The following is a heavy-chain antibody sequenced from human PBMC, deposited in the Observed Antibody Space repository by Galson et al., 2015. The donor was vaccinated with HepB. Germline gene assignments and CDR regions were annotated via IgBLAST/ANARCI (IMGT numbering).Heavy chain of an antibody. CDR2: IDPSDSYT. V-gene: IGHV5-10-1*01. Sequence: QSGAEVKKPGESLRISCKGSGYSFTSYWISWVRQMPGKGLEWMGRIDPSDSYTNYSPSFQGHVTISADKSISTAYLQWSSLKASDTAMYYCARLYTMVRGANGAFDIWGRGTLVTVSS. CDR3: ARLYTMVRGANGAFDI. J-gene: IGHJ2*01. D-gene: IGHD3-10*01. CDR1: GYSFTSYW.